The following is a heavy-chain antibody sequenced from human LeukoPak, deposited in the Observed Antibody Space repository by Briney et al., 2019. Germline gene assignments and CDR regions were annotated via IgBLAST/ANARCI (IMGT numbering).Heavy chain of an antibody. V-gene: IGHV1-2*02. J-gene: IGHJ4*02. Sequence: ASVKVSCKASGYTFTGCYMHWVRQAPGQGLEWMGWINPNSGGTNYAQKFQGRVTMTRDTSISTAYMELSRLRSDDTAVYYCARAAIDYCGNFHWGPGTLVTVSS. CDR1: GYTFTGCY. CDR2: INPNSGGT. CDR3: ARAAIDYCGNFH. D-gene: IGHD4-23*01.